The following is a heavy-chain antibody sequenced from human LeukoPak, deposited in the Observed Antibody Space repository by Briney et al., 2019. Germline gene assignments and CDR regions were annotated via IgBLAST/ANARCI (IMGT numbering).Heavy chain of an antibody. V-gene: IGHV4-39*07. J-gene: IGHJ6*03. Sequence: PSETLSLTCTVSGGSISSSSYYWGWIRQPPGNGLEWIGSIYYSGSTYYNPSLKSRVTISVDTSKNQFSLKLSSVTAADTAVYYCARDRDGSGVMDVWGKGTTVTISS. CDR1: GGSISSSSYY. D-gene: IGHD3-10*01. CDR3: ARDRDGSGVMDV. CDR2: IYYSGST.